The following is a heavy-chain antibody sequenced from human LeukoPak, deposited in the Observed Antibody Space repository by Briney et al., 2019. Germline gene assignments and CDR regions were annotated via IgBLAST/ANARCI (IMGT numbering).Heavy chain of an antibody. J-gene: IGHJ3*01. Sequence: PGGSLRLSCAASGFTFSSYEMNWVRQAPGKGLEWVSYISSSSNYIYYADSLKGRFTISRDNAKNSLFLQMNSLRAEDTALYYCAREGLVAPNAFDVWGQGTMVTVSS. V-gene: IGHV3-21*05. CDR3: AREGLVAPNAFDV. D-gene: IGHD5-12*01. CDR1: GFTFSSYE. CDR2: ISSSSNYI.